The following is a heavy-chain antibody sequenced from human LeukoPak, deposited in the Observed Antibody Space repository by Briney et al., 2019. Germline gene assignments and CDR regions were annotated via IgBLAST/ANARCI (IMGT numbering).Heavy chain of an antibody. CDR3: ARRPYYYDSSGSAGY. CDR2: IYYSGST. D-gene: IGHD3-22*01. J-gene: IGHJ4*02. Sequence: SETLSLTCTVSGGSISSYYWGWIRQPPGKGLEWIGSIYYSGSTYYNPSLKSRVTISVDTSKNQFSLKLSSVTAADTAVYYCARRPYYYDSSGSAGYWGQGTLVTVSS. CDR1: GGSISSYY. V-gene: IGHV4-39*01.